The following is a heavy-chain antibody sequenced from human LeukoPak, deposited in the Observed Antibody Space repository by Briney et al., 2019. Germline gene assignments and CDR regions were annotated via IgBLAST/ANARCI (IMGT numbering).Heavy chain of an antibody. CDR1: GGSFGGYY. V-gene: IGHV4-34*01. D-gene: IGHD2-15*01. Sequence: SETLSLTRAVYGGSFGGYYWSWIRQPPGKGLEWIGEINHSGSTNYNPSLKSRVTISVDTSKNQFSLKLSSVTAADTAVYYCARVVVVVAATIDKIDYWGQGTLVTVSS. CDR3: ARVVVVVAATIDKIDY. CDR2: INHSGST. J-gene: IGHJ4*02.